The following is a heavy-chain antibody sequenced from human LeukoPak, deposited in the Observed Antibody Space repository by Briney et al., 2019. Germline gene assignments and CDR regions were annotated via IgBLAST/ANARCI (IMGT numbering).Heavy chain of an antibody. D-gene: IGHD2-15*01. CDR2: ISSSGSTI. J-gene: IGHJ3*02. CDR1: GISFSDYY. CDR3: ARSTDIVVVVAATPPPHFDI. V-gene: IGHV3-11*01. Sequence: GGSLRLSCAASGISFSDYYMSWIRQAPGKGLEWVSYISSSGSTIYYADSVKGRFTISRDNAKNSLYLQMNSLRAEDTAVYYCARSTDIVVVVAATPPPHFDIWGQGTMVTVSS.